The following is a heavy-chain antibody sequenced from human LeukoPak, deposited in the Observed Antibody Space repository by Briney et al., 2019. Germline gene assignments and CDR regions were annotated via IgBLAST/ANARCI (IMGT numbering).Heavy chain of an antibody. D-gene: IGHD3-10*01. CDR2: INPNSGGT. V-gene: IGHV1-2*02. CDR1: GYTFTGYY. Sequence: ASVKVSCKASGYTFTGYYMHWVRQAPGQGLEWMGWINPNSGGTNYAQKFQGRVTMTRDTSISTAYMELSRLRSDDTAVYYRARDPLWFGESYFDYWGQGTLVTVSS. J-gene: IGHJ4*02. CDR3: ARDPLWFGESYFDY.